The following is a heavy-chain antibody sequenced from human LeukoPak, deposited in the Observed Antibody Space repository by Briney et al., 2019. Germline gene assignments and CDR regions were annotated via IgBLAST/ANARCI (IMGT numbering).Heavy chain of an antibody. Sequence: ASVKVSCKASGYTFTGYYMHWVRQAPGQGLEWMGWINPNSGGTNYAQKFQGRVTMTRDTSISTAYMELSSLRSEDTAVYYCARVRSSSHFDYWGQGTLVTVSS. J-gene: IGHJ4*02. D-gene: IGHD6-13*01. V-gene: IGHV1-2*02. CDR2: INPNSGGT. CDR1: GYTFTGYY. CDR3: ARVRSSSHFDY.